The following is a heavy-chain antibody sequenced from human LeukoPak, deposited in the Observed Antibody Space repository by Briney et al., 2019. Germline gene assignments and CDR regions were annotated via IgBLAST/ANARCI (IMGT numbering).Heavy chain of an antibody. V-gene: IGHV4-39*07. D-gene: IGHD3-16*01. Sequence: SETLSLTCTVSGGSVSRSPYYWGWIRQPPGKGLEWIGNIYYSGSTYYNPSLKSRVTISVDTSKNQFSLKLSSVTAADTAVYYCARETSQKGAHYMDVWGKGTTVTISS. CDR2: IYYSGST. J-gene: IGHJ6*03. CDR1: GGSVSRSPYY. CDR3: ARETSQKGAHYMDV.